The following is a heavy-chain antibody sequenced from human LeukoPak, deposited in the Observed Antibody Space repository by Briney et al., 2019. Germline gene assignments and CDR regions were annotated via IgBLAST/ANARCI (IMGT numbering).Heavy chain of an antibody. CDR2: IYYSGST. CDR3: ARRIVGATLFDY. V-gene: IGHV4-30-4*08. Sequence: SETLSLTCTVSGGSISSGDYYWSWIRQPPGKGLEWIGYIYYSGSTYYNPSLKSRVTISVDTFKNQFSLKLSSVTAADTAVYYCARRIVGATLFDYWGRGTLVTVSS. CDR1: GGSISSGDYY. J-gene: IGHJ4*02. D-gene: IGHD1-26*01.